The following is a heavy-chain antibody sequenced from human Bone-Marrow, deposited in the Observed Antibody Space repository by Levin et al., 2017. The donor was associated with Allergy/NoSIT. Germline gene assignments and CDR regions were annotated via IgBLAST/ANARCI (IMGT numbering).Heavy chain of an antibody. Sequence: LSLTCAVSGFTLSDSAMHWVRPAPGKGLEWVAVLSYDGNNQFYAESVKGRFTISRDYSKNTLFLEMNDLRPDDTAIYFCAKGLRTLGYFDHWGQGTLLTVSS. J-gene: IGHJ4*02. CDR3: AKGLRTLGYFDH. D-gene: IGHD7-27*01. CDR2: LSYDGNNQ. CDR1: GFTLSDSA. V-gene: IGHV3-30*18.